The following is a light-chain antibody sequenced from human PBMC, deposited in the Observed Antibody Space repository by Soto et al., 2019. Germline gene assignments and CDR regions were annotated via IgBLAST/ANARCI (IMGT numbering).Light chain of an antibody. V-gene: IGKV1-5*03. J-gene: IGKJ1*01. CDR3: QQYNGFWT. CDR1: QSISDL. CDR2: EAS. Sequence: DIQRTQSPSTLSASVGDRVTITCQASQSISDLLAWYQQKPGKAPKLLIYEASNLKSGVPSRFSGSGSGTEYTLTISSLQPDDFASYYCQQYNGFWTFGQGTKVEIK.